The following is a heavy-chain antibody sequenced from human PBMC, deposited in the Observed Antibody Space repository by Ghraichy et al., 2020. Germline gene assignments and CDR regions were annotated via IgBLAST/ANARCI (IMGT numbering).Heavy chain of an antibody. D-gene: IGHD5-24*01. V-gene: IGHV4-59*01. Sequence: SETLSLTCTVSGGSISSYYWSWIRQPPGKGLEWIGYIYYSGSTNYNPSLKSRVTISVDTSKNQFSLKLSSVTAADTAVYYCARSSPTPSRDGYNFYWGQGTLVTVSS. J-gene: IGHJ4*02. CDR3: ARSSPTPSRDGYNFY. CDR2: IYYSGST. CDR1: GGSISSYY.